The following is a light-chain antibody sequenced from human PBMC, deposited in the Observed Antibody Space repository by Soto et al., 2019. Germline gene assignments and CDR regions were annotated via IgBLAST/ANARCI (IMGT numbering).Light chain of an antibody. CDR1: RSSIGTNT. Sequence: QPVLTQPPSASGTPGQRVTIPCSGSRSSIGTNTVTWYQQLPGTAPKLLIYSDNQRPSGVPDRFSGSKSGTSASLAISALQSDDEAAYYCAAWDVRFVVFGGGTQLTVL. J-gene: IGLJ7*01. CDR3: AAWDVRFVV. V-gene: IGLV1-44*01. CDR2: SDN.